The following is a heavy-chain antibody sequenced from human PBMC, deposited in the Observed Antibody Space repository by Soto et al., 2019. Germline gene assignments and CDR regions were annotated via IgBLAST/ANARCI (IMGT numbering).Heavy chain of an antibody. V-gene: IGHV3-30-3*01. Sequence: GGSLRLSCAASGFTFSSYAMHWVRQAPGKGLEWVAVISYDGINKYYADSVKGRFTISRDNSKNTLYLQMNSLRAEDTAVYYCARRGYSSGWSLDVGDYWGQGTLVTVSS. CDR2: ISYDGINK. CDR1: GFTFSSYA. D-gene: IGHD6-19*01. J-gene: IGHJ4*02. CDR3: ARRGYSSGWSLDVGDY.